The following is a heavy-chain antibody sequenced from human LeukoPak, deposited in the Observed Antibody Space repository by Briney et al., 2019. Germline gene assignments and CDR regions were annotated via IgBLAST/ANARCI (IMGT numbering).Heavy chain of an antibody. V-gene: IGHV1-18*01. Sequence: ASVKVSCKASGYTFTSYGISWVRQAPGQGLEWMGWISAYNGNTNYAQKLQGRVTMTTDTSTSTAYVELSSLRSEDTAVYYCAISIAVAGYYFDYWGQGTLVTVSS. CDR3: AISIAVAGYYFDY. CDR2: ISAYNGNT. CDR1: GYTFTSYG. J-gene: IGHJ4*02. D-gene: IGHD6-19*01.